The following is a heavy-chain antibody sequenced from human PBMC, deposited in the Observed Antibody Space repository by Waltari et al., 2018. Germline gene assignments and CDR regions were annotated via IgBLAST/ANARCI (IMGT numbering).Heavy chain of an antibody. J-gene: IGHJ3*01. CDR3: ASEGGSGWYLAL. CDR1: GFTFSSYS. D-gene: IGHD6-19*01. Sequence: EVQLVESGGGLVKPGGSLRLSCAASGFTFSSYSMNWVRQAPGKGLEWVSSIVSSSSYIYYADSVKGRFTISRDNAKNALYLQMNSLSAEDTAVYYWASEGGSGWYLALWGQGTMVTVSS. CDR2: IVSSSSYI. V-gene: IGHV3-21*01.